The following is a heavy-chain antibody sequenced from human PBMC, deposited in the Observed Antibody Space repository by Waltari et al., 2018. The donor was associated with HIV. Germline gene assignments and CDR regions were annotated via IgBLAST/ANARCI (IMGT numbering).Heavy chain of an antibody. V-gene: IGHV4-34*01. CDR2: INHSGST. J-gene: IGHJ4*02. D-gene: IGHD6-19*01. Sequence: QVQLQQWGAGLLKPSETLSLTCAVYGGSFSGYYWSWIRQPPGKGLEWIGEINHSGSTNYNPSLKSRVTISVDTSKNQFSLKLSSVTAADTAVYYCARGDHEQWPGGGVDYWGQGTLVTVSS. CDR3: ARGDHEQWPGGGVDY. CDR1: GGSFSGYY.